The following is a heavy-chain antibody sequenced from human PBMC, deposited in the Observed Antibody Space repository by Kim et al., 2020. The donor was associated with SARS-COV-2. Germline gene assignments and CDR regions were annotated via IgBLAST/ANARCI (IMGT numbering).Heavy chain of an antibody. J-gene: IGHJ6*03. CDR1: GFTFSSYS. V-gene: IGHV3-21*01. D-gene: IGHD2-2*01. CDR2: ISSSSSYI. CDR3: SRENIVVVPADDYYYYYMDV. Sequence: GGSLRLSCAASGFTFSSYSMNWVRQAPGKGLEWVSSISSSSSYIYYADSVKGRFTISRDNAKNSLYLQMNSLRAEDTAVYYCSRENIVVVPADDYYYYYMDVWGKGTTVTVSS.